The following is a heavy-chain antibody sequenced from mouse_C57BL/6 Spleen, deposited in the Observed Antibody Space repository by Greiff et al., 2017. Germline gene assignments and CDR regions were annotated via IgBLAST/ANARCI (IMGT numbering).Heavy chain of an antibody. J-gene: IGHJ2*01. D-gene: IGHD1-1*01. CDR2: IRYDGSN. V-gene: IGHV3-6*01. Sequence: EVQLQESGPGLVKPSQSLSLTCSFTGYSITSGYYWNWIRQFPGNKLEWMGFIRYDGSNNSNPSLKNLITITRDTSKNHYFLKLNSGTTEDTATYDCARVYGSRKGFDYWGQGTTLTGFS. CDR1: GYSITSGYY. CDR3: ARVYGSRKGFDY.